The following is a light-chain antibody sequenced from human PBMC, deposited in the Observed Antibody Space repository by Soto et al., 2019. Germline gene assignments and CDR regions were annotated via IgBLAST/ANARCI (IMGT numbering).Light chain of an antibody. CDR1: SSNIGAGYD. Sequence: QSVLTQPPSVSGAPGQRVSISCTGSSSNIGAGYDVHWYEHLPGTAPKLLIYQNNNRPSGVPDRFSGSKSGTSASLAITGLQAEDEADYYCQSYASSLSAVVFGGGTKVTVL. J-gene: IGLJ2*01. CDR2: QNN. CDR3: QSYASSLSAVV. V-gene: IGLV1-40*01.